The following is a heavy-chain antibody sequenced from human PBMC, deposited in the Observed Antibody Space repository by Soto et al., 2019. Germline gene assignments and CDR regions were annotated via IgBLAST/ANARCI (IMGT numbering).Heavy chain of an antibody. CDR3: ARHIGVPGTRGFDY. CDR2: IYRSGTA. CDR1: GGSISDNNW. V-gene: IGHV4-4*02. D-gene: IGHD2-21*01. J-gene: IGHJ4*02. Sequence: QVQLQESGPGLVRPSGTLSLTCAVSGGSISDNNWWSWVRQPPGKGLEWIGEIYRSGTANYNPSPNSRVTRSMDKSTNQIYLHLYSVTAADSAIYYCARHIGVPGTRGFDYWGQGTLVTVSS.